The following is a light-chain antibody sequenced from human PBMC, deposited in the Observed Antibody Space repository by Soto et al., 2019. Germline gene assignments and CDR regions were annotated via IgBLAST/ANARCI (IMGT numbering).Light chain of an antibody. Sequence: QSVLTQPPSVSGAPGQRVTISCTGDSSNIGAGYDVHWYQQLPGTAPKLLIYDNTNRPSGIPDRFSGSKSGTSASLAITGLQAEDEADYYCQSYDNTLSGAFGGGTQLTVL. CDR1: SSNIGAGYD. CDR2: DNT. CDR3: QSYDNTLSGA. V-gene: IGLV1-40*01. J-gene: IGLJ2*01.